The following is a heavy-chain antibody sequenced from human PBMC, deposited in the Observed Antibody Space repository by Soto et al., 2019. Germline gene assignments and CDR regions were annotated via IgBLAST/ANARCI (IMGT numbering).Heavy chain of an antibody. V-gene: IGHV4-34*01. D-gene: IGHD2-2*01. CDR1: GGSFSGYY. J-gene: IGHJ6*03. Sequence: EALSVTCAVYGGSFSGYYWSWIRQPPGKGLEWIGEINHSGSTNYNPSLKSRVTISVDTSKNQFSLKLSSVTAADTAVYYCARGPYCSSTSCPHYYYYYMDVWGKGTTVTVSS. CDR2: INHSGST. CDR3: ARGPYCSSTSCPHYYYYYMDV.